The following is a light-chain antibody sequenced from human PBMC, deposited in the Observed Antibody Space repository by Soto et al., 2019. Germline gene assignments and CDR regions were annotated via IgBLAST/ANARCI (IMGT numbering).Light chain of an antibody. Sequence: DIQMTQSPSSLSASVGDRVTITCRASQSISTYLHWYQQKPGKAPQYLIQAASILQSGVPSRFSGSGSRTVFILTINNLQPEDFASYFCLQVYSFPRTFGLGTKVDIK. CDR3: LQVYSFPRT. V-gene: IGKV1-39*01. CDR1: QSISTY. J-gene: IGKJ1*01. CDR2: AAS.